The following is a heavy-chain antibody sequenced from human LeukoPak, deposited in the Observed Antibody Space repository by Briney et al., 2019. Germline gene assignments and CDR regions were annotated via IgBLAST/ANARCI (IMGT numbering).Heavy chain of an antibody. CDR2: IKQDGSEE. V-gene: IGHV3-7*01. Sequence: GGSLRLSCAASGFTFSSYWMSWVRQAPGKGLEWVANIKQDGSEEYYVDSVKGRFTISRDNAKNSLYLQMNSLRAEDTAVYYCARWGHVAAAGTGLDYWGQGTLVTVSS. CDR1: GFTFSSYW. D-gene: IGHD6-13*01. J-gene: IGHJ4*02. CDR3: ARWGHVAAAGTGLDY.